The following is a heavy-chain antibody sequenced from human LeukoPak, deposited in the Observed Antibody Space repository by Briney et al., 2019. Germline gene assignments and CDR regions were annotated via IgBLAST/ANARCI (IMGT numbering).Heavy chain of an antibody. CDR2: INSDGSSI. CDR1: GFTFSSYW. V-gene: IGHV3-74*01. Sequence: GGSLRLSCAASGFTFSSYWMHWVRQAPGKGLVWVSRINSDGSSISYADSVKGRFTISRDNAKNTLYLQMNSLRAEDTAVYYCVRLGSQGGVAALDYWGQGTLVTVSS. CDR3: VRLGSQGGVAALDY. J-gene: IGHJ4*02. D-gene: IGHD6-25*01.